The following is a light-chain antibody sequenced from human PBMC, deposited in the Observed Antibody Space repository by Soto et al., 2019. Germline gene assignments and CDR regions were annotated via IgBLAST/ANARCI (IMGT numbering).Light chain of an antibody. Sequence: EIVLTQSPGTLSLSPGERATLSCRASQNVRSNFLAWYQQKPGQAPRLLMYDASKRAPGIPARFDGGGSGTDFTLTISSLEAEDFAVYYCQQRSRSPFTFGPGTKVDIK. CDR1: QNVRSN. CDR3: QQRSRSPFT. J-gene: IGKJ3*01. V-gene: IGKV3-11*01. CDR2: DAS.